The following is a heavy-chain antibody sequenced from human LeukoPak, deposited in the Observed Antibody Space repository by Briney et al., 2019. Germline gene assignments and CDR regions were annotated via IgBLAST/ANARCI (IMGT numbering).Heavy chain of an antibody. V-gene: IGHV1-2*02. D-gene: IGHD1-26*01. CDR2: INPNSGGT. Sequence: ASVKVSCKASGYTFTGYFMHWVRQAPGQGLKWMGWINPNSGGTNYAQKLQGRVTMTTDTSTSTAYMELRSLRSDDTAVYYCARLPIGWELPENYFDYWGQGTLVTVSS. CDR3: ARLPIGWELPENYFDY. CDR1: GYTFTGYF. J-gene: IGHJ4*02.